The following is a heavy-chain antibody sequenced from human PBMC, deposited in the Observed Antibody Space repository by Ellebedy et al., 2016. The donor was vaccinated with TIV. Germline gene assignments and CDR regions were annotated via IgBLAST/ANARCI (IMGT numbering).Heavy chain of an antibody. CDR1: GFTFSSYS. Sequence: PGGSLRLSCAASGFTFSSYSMNWVRQAPGKGLEWVSYISSSSSTIYYADSVKGRFTISRENDKNSLYLQMNSLRAEETALYYCARQPPPSYIVVVTASDYWGQGTLVTVSS. CDR3: ARQPPPSYIVVVTASDY. CDR2: ISSSSSTI. J-gene: IGHJ4*02. V-gene: IGHV3-48*01. D-gene: IGHD2-21*02.